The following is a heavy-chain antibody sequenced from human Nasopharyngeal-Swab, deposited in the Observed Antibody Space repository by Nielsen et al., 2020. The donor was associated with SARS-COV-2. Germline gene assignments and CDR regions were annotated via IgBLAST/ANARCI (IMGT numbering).Heavy chain of an antibody. CDR2: INSDGSST. D-gene: IGHD3-10*01. CDR3: ARGVPNYYGSGDLDY. Sequence: VRQAPGKGLVWVSRINSDGSSTSYADSVKGRFTISRDNAKNTLYLQMNSLRAEDTAVDYCARGVPNYYGSGDLDYWGQGTLVTVSS. V-gene: IGHV3-74*01. J-gene: IGHJ4*02.